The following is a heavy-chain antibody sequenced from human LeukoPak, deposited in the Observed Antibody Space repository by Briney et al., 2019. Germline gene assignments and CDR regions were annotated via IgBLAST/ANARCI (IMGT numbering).Heavy chain of an antibody. J-gene: IGHJ4*02. V-gene: IGHV3-9*01. Sequence: HPGGSLRLSCAASGFTFDDYSMHWVRQAPGKGLEWVSGISRNSGSAGYADSVKGRFTISRDSAKNSLYLQMNSLRTEDTALYYCAKDRTYSAYAALDYWGQGTLVTVSS. D-gene: IGHD5-12*01. CDR1: GFTFDDYS. CDR2: ISRNSGSA. CDR3: AKDRTYSAYAALDY.